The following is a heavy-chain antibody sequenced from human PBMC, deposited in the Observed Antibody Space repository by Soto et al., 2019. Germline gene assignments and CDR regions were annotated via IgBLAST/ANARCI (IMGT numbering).Heavy chain of an antibody. CDR1: GFSLSTTGVG. Sequence: QITLKESGPTLVRPTQTLTLTCTFSGFSLSTTGVGVGWIRQPPGKALEWHALIYCDVDKRYRPSLNFRLTITKATSTHEVILTTTNMDPADTATYYSAQRLPHYGSARERGNWLDPWGQGTRVTASS. CDR3: AQRLPHYGSARERGNWLDP. CDR2: IYCDVDK. D-gene: IGHD3-10*01. V-gene: IGHV2-5*02. J-gene: IGHJ5*02.